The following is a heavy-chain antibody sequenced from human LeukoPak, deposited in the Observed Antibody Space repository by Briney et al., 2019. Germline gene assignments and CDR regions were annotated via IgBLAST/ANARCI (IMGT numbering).Heavy chain of an antibody. J-gene: IGHJ4*02. CDR2: ISSSSDT. Sequence: GGSLRLSCAASGFTFSDSSMSWIRQAPGKGLEWVSYISSSSDTNYADSVKGRFTISRDNAKSSLYLQMSSLRAEDTAVYYCARGHTILTHWGQGTLVTVSS. D-gene: IGHD5-24*01. CDR3: ARGHTILTH. V-gene: IGHV3-11*05. CDR1: GFTFSDSS.